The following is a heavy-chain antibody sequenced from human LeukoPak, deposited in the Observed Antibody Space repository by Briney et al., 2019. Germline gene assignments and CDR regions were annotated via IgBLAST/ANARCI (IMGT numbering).Heavy chain of an antibody. CDR1: GFTFSSYW. Sequence: EGSLRLSCAASGFTFSSYWMHWVRQAPGKGLVWVSRINSDGSSTSYADSVKGRFTISRDNAKNTLYLQMNSLRAEDTAVYYCARAFCSSTSCYSGDRYFDYWGQGTLVTVSS. CDR2: INSDGSST. CDR3: ARAFCSSTSCYSGDRYFDY. J-gene: IGHJ4*02. V-gene: IGHV3-74*01. D-gene: IGHD2-2*02.